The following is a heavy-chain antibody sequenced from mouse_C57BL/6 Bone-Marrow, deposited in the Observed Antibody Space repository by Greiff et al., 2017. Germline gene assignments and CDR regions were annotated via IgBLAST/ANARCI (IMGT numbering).Heavy chain of an antibody. Sequence: EVKLMESGGGLVKPGGSLKLSCAASGFTFSSYAMSWVRQTPEKRLEWVATISDGGSYTYYPDNVKGRFTISRDNAKNNLYLQMSHLKSEDTAMYYCATWYFDVWGTRTTVTVSS. CDR2: ISDGGSYT. CDR1: GFTFSSYA. V-gene: IGHV5-4*03. J-gene: IGHJ1*03. CDR3: ATWYFDV.